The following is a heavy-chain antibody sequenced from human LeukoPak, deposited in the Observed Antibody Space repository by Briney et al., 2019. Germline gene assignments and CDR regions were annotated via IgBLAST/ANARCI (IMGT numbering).Heavy chain of an antibody. CDR1: GFTFSSYS. D-gene: IGHD2-8*01. J-gene: IGHJ4*02. Sequence: GGSLRLSCAASGFTFSSYSMNWVRQAPGKGLEWVSSISSSSSYIYYADSVKGRFTISRDNAKNSLYLQMNSLRAEDTAVYYCARGCTNGVCFYYFDYWGQGTLVTVSS. V-gene: IGHV3-21*01. CDR2: ISSSSSYI. CDR3: ARGCTNGVCFYYFDY.